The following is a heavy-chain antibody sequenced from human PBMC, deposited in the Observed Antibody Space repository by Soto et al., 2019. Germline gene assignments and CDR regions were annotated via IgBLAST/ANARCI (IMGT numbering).Heavy chain of an antibody. CDR2: LSSDGFGA. Sequence: PGESLRLSCAASGFSLSPYWMHWVRQVPGKGLEWVARLSSDGFGAAYADSVKGRFFISRDIARNTLSLQMNSLRADDTAVYYCARDLGGLDYWGRGTSVTVSS. CDR1: GFSLSPYW. D-gene: IGHD3-16*01. CDR3: ARDLGGLDY. V-gene: IGHV3-74*03. J-gene: IGHJ4*02.